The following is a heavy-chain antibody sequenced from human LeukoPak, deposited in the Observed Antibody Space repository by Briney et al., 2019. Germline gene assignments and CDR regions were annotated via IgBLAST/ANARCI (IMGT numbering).Heavy chain of an antibody. CDR1: GFTFSSYA. D-gene: IGHD6-13*01. Sequence: PGGSLRLSCAASGFTFSSYAMTWVRRAPGKGLEWVSLISDSGGATYYADSVKGRFTISRDNSKNTLYLQMNSLRAEDTAVYYCAKDLYGSSPDYWGQGTLVTVSS. V-gene: IGHV3-23*01. CDR3: AKDLYGSSPDY. CDR2: ISDSGGAT. J-gene: IGHJ4*02.